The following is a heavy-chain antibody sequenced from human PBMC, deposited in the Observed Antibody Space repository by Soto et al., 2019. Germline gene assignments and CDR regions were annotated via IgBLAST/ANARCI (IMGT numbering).Heavy chain of an antibody. J-gene: IGHJ6*02. Sequence: GASVKVSCKASGYTFSTYAMHWVRQAPGQSLEWMGWLNGGTGQTRYSQKFQDRVIITRDTSASTGYMELSSLTSEDTAVYYCARGKGMEENYFYYGLDIWRQGTTVTVSS. CDR3: ARGKGMEENYFYYGLDI. V-gene: IGHV1-3*01. CDR2: LNGGTGQT. CDR1: GYTFSTYA. D-gene: IGHD1-1*01.